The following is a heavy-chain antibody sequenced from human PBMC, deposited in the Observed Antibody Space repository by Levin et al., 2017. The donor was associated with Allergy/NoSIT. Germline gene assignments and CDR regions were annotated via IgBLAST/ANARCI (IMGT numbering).Heavy chain of an antibody. Sequence: SETLSLTCTVSGGSISSGDYYWSWIRQPPGKGLDWIGYIYYSGSTYYNPSLKSRVTISVDTSKNQFSLKLSSVTAADTAVYYCARGLDSGYEEIGYWGQGTLVTVSS. J-gene: IGHJ4*02. D-gene: IGHD5-12*01. CDR2: IYYSGST. CDR3: ARGLDSGYEEIGY. V-gene: IGHV4-30-4*01. CDR1: GGSISSGDYY.